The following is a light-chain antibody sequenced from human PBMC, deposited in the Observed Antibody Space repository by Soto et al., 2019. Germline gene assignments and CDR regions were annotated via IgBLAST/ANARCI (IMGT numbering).Light chain of an antibody. CDR3: HQANTLPLT. Sequence: DFQMTQSPSSVSASVGDRVTITCRASRDIHTWLAWYQQKPGKAPKLLIYGASTLQSGVPSRFSGGGSGTDFILTISNLQPEEFATYYCHQANTLPLTFGGGTKVEI. V-gene: IGKV1-12*01. CDR1: RDIHTW. CDR2: GAS. J-gene: IGKJ4*01.